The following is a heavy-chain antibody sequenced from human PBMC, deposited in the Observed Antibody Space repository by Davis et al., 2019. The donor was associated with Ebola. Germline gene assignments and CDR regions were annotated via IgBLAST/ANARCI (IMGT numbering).Heavy chain of an antibody. CDR1: GGSTSSISYY. CDR2: IYYSGST. V-gene: IGHV4-39*01. D-gene: IGHD1-26*01. CDR3: ARHSLKGRVGATSPVDY. J-gene: IGHJ4*02. Sequence: PSETLSLTCTVSGGSTSSISYYWGWIRQPPGKGLEWIGSIYYSGSTYYNPSLKSRVTISVDTSKNQFSLQLSSVTAADTAVYYCARHSLKGRVGATSPVDYWGQGTLVTVSS.